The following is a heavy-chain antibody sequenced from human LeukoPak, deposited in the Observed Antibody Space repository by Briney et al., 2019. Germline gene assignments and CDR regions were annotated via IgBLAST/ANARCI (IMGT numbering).Heavy chain of an antibody. Sequence: PGTSLRLSCAASGFTFNAYAMHWVRQSPDKGLEWVAVISYDGSSANYADSVRGRFTVSRDNSKNIVYLELQTLTTDDTAVFYCARDWGGLLAFGPWGQGTLVIVSS. CDR3: ARDWGGLLAFGP. J-gene: IGHJ5*02. D-gene: IGHD7-27*01. V-gene: IGHV3-30*03. CDR1: GFTFNAYA. CDR2: ISYDGSSA.